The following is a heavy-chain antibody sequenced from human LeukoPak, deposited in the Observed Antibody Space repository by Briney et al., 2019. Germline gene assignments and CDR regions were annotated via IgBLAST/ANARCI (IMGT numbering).Heavy chain of an antibody. CDR3: ARTTGHVVVVAATHLGY. CDR2: INPNSGGT. CDR1: EYTFTGYY. Sequence: ASVKVSCKASEYTFTGYYMHWVRQAPGQGLEWMGWINPNSGGTNYAQKFQGRVTMTRDTSISTAYMELSRLRSDDTAVYYCARTTGHVVVVAATHLGYWGQGTLVTVSS. D-gene: IGHD2-15*01. V-gene: IGHV1-2*02. J-gene: IGHJ4*02.